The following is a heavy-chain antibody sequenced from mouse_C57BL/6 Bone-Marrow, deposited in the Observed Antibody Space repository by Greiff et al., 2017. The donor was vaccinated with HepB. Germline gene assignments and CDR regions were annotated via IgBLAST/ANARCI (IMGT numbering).Heavy chain of an antibody. CDR3: ARSSYGSRFRFAY. Sequence: QVQLQQSGAELARPGASVKLSCKASGYTFTSYGISWVKQRTGQGLEWIGEIYPRSGNTYYNEKFKGKATLTADKSSSTAYMELRSLTSEDSAVYFCARSSYGSRFRFAYWGQGTLVTVSA. J-gene: IGHJ3*01. V-gene: IGHV1-81*01. CDR2: IYPRSGNT. D-gene: IGHD1-1*01. CDR1: GYTFTSYG.